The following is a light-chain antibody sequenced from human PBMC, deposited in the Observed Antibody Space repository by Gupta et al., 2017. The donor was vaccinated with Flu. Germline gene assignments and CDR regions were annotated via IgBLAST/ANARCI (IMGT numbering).Light chain of an antibody. J-gene: IGKJ2*01. CDR2: GAS. CDR1: QSVTSSY. CDR3: QHYSSSSTMYT. V-gene: IGKV3-20*01. Sequence: LSLSPGDRATLSCRASQSVTSSYLAWYQQKPGQAPRLLIYGASSRATGISDRFSGSGAGTDFNLNISRMEPEDFAVYYCQHYSSSSTMYTFGQGTKLEIK.